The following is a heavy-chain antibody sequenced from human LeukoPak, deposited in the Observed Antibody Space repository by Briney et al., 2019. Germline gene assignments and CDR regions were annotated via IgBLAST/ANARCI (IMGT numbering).Heavy chain of an antibody. D-gene: IGHD2-2*02. CDR2: ISGSGGST. CDR1: GFIFSSYA. V-gene: IGHV3-23*01. CDR3: AKFPGFVVVPAAISYFDY. Sequence: GGSLRLSCIASGFIFSSYAKSWVRQAPGKGLEWVSAISGSGGSTYYADSVKGRFTISRDNSKNTLYLQMNSLRAEDTAVYYCAKFPGFVVVPAAISYFDYWGQGTLVTVSS. J-gene: IGHJ4*02.